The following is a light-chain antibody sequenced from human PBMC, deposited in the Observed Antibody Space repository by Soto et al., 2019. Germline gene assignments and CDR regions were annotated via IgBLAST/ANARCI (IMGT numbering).Light chain of an antibody. CDR1: QTIGRN. CDR2: VIS. J-gene: IGKJ5*01. V-gene: IGKV3-15*01. CDR3: QQHSKWPIT. Sequence: EIVMTQSPGTLSLSPGETATLSCRASQTIGRNYLSWYQQKPGQATRLLIYVISTRADDIPARFSGSGSGTDSTLTISSLQSEDFAVYYCQQHSKWPITFGQGTRLEIK.